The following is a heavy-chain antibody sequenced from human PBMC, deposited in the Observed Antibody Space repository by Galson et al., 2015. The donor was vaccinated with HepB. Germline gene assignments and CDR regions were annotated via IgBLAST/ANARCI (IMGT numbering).Heavy chain of an antibody. V-gene: IGHV3-23*01. CDR2: IDGNGDRT. CDR3: AQGLTAFDY. D-gene: IGHD1-20*01. J-gene: IGHJ4*02. Sequence: SLRIYCAASGFIFSNSVMNWVRQAPGKGLEWVSLIDGNGDRTHYADSVKGRFTISSDNSKDTLYLQMSSLRAEDAAIYYCAQGLTAFDYWVQGTLVTVSS. CDR1: GFIFSNSV.